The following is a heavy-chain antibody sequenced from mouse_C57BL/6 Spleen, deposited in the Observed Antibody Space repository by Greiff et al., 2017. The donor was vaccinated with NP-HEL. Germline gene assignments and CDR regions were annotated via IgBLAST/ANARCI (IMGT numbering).Heavy chain of an antibody. CDR3: TRWPTVVFDY. CDR1: GYTFTDYE. D-gene: IGHD1-1*01. Sequence: QVQLQQSGAELVRPGASVTLSCKASGYTFTDYEMHWVKQTPVHGLEWIGAIDPETGGTAYNQKFKGKAILTADKSSSTAYMELRSLTSEDSAVYYCTRWPTVVFDYWGQGTTLTVSS. J-gene: IGHJ2*01. CDR2: IDPETGGT. V-gene: IGHV1-15*01.